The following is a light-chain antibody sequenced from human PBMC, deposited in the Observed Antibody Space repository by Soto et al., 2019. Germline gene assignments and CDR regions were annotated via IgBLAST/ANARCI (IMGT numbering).Light chain of an antibody. Sequence: QSALTQPASVSGSPGQSITISCTGTSSDVGGYKYVSWYQQHPGKAPKLMIYEVSNWPSGVSSRFSGSKSGNTASLTISGLPAEDEADYYCSSYTSSSTPVVFGGGTKLTVL. V-gene: IGLV2-14*01. CDR3: SSYTSSSTPVV. CDR2: EVS. CDR1: SSDVGGYKY. J-gene: IGLJ2*01.